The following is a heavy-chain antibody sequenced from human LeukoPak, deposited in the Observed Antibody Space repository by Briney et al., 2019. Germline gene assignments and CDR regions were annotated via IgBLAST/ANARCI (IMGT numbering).Heavy chain of an antibody. CDR3: AVLGITMIGGV. CDR2: ISGSGGST. Sequence: GGSLRLSCAASGFTFSSYAMSWVRQAPGKGLEWVSAISGSGGSTYYADSVKGRFTISRDNAKNSLYLQMNSPRAEDTAVYYCAVLGITMIGGVWGKGTTVTISS. CDR1: GFTFSSYA. V-gene: IGHV3-23*01. J-gene: IGHJ6*04. D-gene: IGHD3-10*02.